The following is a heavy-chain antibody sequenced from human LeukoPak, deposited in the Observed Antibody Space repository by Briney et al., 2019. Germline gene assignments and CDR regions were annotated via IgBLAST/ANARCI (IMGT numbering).Heavy chain of an antibody. Sequence: GGSLRLSCTASGFTFGDYAMSWFRQAPGKGLEWVGFIRSKAYGGTTEYAASVKGRFTISRNDSKNIAYLQMNSLKTEDTAVYYCTRDRFYYDSSGYSIDYWGQGNLVTVSS. D-gene: IGHD3-22*01. CDR1: GFTFGDYA. J-gene: IGHJ4*02. CDR2: IRSKAYGGTT. V-gene: IGHV3-49*03. CDR3: TRDRFYYDSSGYSIDY.